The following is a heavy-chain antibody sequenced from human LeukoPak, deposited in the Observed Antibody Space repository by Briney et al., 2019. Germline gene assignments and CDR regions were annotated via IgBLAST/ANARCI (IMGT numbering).Heavy chain of an antibody. J-gene: IGHJ6*03. CDR1: GGTFSSYA. CDR3: ARHYDYEYYYYYMDV. D-gene: IGHD4-17*01. Sequence: SVKVSCKASGGTFSSYAISWVRQAPGQGLEWMGGIIPIFGTANYAQKFQGRVTITADKSTSTAYMELSSLRSEDTAVYYCARHYDYEYYYYYMDVWGKGTTVTVSS. CDR2: IIPIFGTA. V-gene: IGHV1-69*06.